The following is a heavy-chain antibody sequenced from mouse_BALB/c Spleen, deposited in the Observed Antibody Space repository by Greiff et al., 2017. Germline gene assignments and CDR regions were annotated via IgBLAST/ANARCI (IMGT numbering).Heavy chain of an antibody. J-gene: IGHJ4*01. CDR2: IWGDGST. CDR3: AREDYYGSSSYAMDY. D-gene: IGHD1-1*01. V-gene: IGHV2-6-7*01. Sequence: VKLMESGPGLVAPSQSLSITCTVSGFSLTGYGVNWVRQPPGKGLEWLGMIWGDGSTDYNSALKSRLSISKDNSKSQVFLKMNSLQTDDTARYYCAREDYYGSSSYAMDYWGQGTSVTVSS. CDR1: GFSLTGYG.